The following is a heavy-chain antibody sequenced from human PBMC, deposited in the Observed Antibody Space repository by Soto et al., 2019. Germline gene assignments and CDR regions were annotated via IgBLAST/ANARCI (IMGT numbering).Heavy chain of an antibody. J-gene: IGHJ4*02. V-gene: IGHV3-23*01. CDR2: ISGSGGST. CDR1: GFTFSSYA. D-gene: IGHD3-9*01. CDR3: AQSRCPHSHHILPGYSSFDY. Sequence: GGSLRLSCAASGFTFSSYAMSWVRQAPGKGLEWVSAISGSGGSTYYADSVKGRFTISRDNSKNTLYLQMNSLRAEDLAVYYCAQSRCPHSHHILPGYSSFDYWGQGTLVTVSS.